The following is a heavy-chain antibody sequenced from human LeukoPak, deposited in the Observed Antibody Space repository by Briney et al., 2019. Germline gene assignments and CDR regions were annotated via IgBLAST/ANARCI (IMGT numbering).Heavy chain of an antibody. D-gene: IGHD3-22*01. CDR3: ARDAGYYDSSGYYYLFDY. V-gene: IGHV3-48*04. J-gene: IGHJ4*02. Sequence: PGGSLRLSCAASGFTFSSYSMNWVRQAPGKGLEWVSYISSSSSTIYYADSVKGRFTISRDNAKNSLYLQMNSLRAEDTAVYYCARDAGYYDSSGYYYLFDYWGQGTLVTVSS. CDR2: ISSSSSTI. CDR1: GFTFSSYS.